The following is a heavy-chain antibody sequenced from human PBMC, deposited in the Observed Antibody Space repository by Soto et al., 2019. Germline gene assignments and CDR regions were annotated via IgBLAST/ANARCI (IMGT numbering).Heavy chain of an antibody. V-gene: IGHV4-34*01. CDR1: GGSFSDYY. CDR2: INHSGST. CDR3: AREVWGSGRIRFDP. J-gene: IGHJ5*02. Sequence: QVQLQQWGAGLLKPSETLSLTCAVYGGSFSDYYWSWIRQPPGKGRAWIGEINHSGSTNYNPSLKSRVTISVDTSKNQFSLKLSSVTAADTAVYYCAREVWGSGRIRFDPWGQGTLVTVSS. D-gene: IGHD3-10*01.